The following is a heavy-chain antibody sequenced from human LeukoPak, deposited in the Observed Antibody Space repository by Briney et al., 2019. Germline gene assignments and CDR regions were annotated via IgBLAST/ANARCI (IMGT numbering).Heavy chain of an antibody. J-gene: IGHJ5*02. CDR2: IKSKTDGGTT. CDR3: TTTYPLQGWFDP. V-gene: IGHV3-15*01. CDR1: GFTFSNAW. Sequence: GGSLRLSRAASGFTFSNAWMSWVRQAPGKGLEWVGRIKSKTDGGTTDYAAPVKGRFTISRDDSKNTLYLQMNSLKTEDTAVYYCTTTYPLQGWFDPWGQGTLVTVSS.